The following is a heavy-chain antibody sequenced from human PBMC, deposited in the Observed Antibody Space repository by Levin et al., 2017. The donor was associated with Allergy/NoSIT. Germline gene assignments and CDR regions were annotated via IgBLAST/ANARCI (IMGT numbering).Heavy chain of an antibody. V-gene: IGHV4-34*01. CDR2: INHSGST. D-gene: IGHD2-8*01. J-gene: IGHJ2*01. CDR1: CGSFSGYY. Sequence: SQTLSLTCAVYCGSFSGYYWSWIRQPPGKGLEWIGEINHSGSTNYNPSLKSRVTISVDTSKNQFSLKLSSVTAADTAVYYCARGNRYSTLRRYGYFDLWGRGTLVTVSS. CDR3: ARGNRYSTLRRYGYFDL.